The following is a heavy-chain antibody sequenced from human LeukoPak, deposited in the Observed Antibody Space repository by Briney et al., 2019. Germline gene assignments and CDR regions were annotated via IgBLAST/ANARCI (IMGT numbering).Heavy chain of an antibody. CDR1: RFTFSSYG. CDR3: ARDPSNWGPVYYYDY. J-gene: IGHJ4*02. D-gene: IGHD7-27*01. Sequence: GRSLRLSCAASRFTFSSYGMHWVRQAPGKGLEWVAVIWYDGSNKYYADSVKGRFTISRDNSKNTLYLQMNSLRAEDTAVYYCARDPSNWGPVYYYDYWGQGTLVTVSS. V-gene: IGHV3-33*01. CDR2: IWYDGSNK.